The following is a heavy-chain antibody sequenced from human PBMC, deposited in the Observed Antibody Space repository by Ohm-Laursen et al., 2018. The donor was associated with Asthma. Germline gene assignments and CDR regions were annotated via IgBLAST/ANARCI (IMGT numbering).Heavy chain of an antibody. CDR2: IYYSGST. D-gene: IGHD6-13*01. CDR3: ARGRQQLPLDY. V-gene: IGHV4-59*01. CDR1: GGSISSYY. Sequence: GTLSLTCSVSGGSISSYYWSWIRQPPGKGLEWIGYIYYSGSTNYNPSLKSRVTISVDTSKNQFSLKLSSVTAADTAVYYCARGRQQLPLDYWGQGTLATVSS. J-gene: IGHJ4*02.